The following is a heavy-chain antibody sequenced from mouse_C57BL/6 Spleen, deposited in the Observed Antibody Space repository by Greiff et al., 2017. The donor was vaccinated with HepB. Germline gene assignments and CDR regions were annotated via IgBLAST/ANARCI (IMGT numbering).Heavy chain of an antibody. D-gene: IGHD1-1*01. CDR3: ARTSYGSSFSYWYFDV. CDR2: IDPANGNT. V-gene: IGHV14-3*01. J-gene: IGHJ1*03. CDR1: GFNIKNTY. Sequence: VQLQQSVAELVRPGASVKLSCTASGFNIKNTYMHWVKQRPEQGLEWIGRIDPANGNTKYAPKFQGKATITADTSSNTAYLQLSSLTSEDTAIYYCARTSYGSSFSYWYFDVWGTGTTVTVAS.